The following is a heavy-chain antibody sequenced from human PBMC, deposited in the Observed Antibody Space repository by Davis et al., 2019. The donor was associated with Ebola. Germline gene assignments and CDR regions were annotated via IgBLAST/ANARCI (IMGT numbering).Heavy chain of an antibody. D-gene: IGHD5-18*01. V-gene: IGHV1-2*06. CDR2: VISNGGDT. CDR3: ARGHNYGFEY. CDR1: GYTFTGYN. J-gene: IGHJ4*02. Sequence: ASVKVSCKASGYTFTGYNIHWVRQAPGHGLEWMGRVISNGGDTNYAQNFQGRVTMTRDTSISTAYMELSRLTSDDTAMYYCARGHNYGFEYWGQGTLVTVSS.